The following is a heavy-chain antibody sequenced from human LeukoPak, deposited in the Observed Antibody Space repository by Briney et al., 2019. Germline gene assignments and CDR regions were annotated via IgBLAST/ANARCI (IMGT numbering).Heavy chain of an antibody. D-gene: IGHD1-26*01. J-gene: IGHJ3*02. CDR1: GGSISSYY. CDR3: ARTKWELDALDI. V-gene: IGHV4-59*01. Sequence: KPSETLSLTCTVSGGSISSYYWSWIRQPPGKGMEWIGYIYYSVSTNHNPSLKCRVTISVDTSKTQFYLKLSSATAADTAVQYCARTKWELDALDIWGQETMVTVSS. CDR2: IYYSVST.